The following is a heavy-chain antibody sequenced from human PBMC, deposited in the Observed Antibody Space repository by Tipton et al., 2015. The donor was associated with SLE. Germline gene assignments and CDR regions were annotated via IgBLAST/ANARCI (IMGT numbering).Heavy chain of an antibody. Sequence: TLSLTCTVTGVPITSDSYYWTWIRQPAGKGLEWIGHIYTTGSTNYNPSRKSRVTFSLDTSKNHFSLNLNSVTAADTAVYYCARGECGINCPMYNWFDPWGQGTLVTVSS. CDR2: IYTTGST. J-gene: IGHJ5*02. V-gene: IGHV4-61*09. CDR3: ARGECGINCPMYNWFDP. D-gene: IGHD1-1*01. CDR1: GVPITSDSYY.